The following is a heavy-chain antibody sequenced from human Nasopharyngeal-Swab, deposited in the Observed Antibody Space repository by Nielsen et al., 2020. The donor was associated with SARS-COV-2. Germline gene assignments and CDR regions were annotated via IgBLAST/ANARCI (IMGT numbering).Heavy chain of an antibody. J-gene: IGHJ4*02. V-gene: IGHV3-33*06. CDR1: GFTFSSYG. D-gene: IGHD6-13*01. Sequence: GESLKISCAASGFTFSSYGMHWVRQAPGKGLEWVAVIWYDGSNKYYADSVKGRFTISRDNSKNALYLQMNSLRAEDTAVYYCAKEERSSSWYVTFDYWGQGTLVTVSS. CDR3: AKEERSSSWYVTFDY. CDR2: IWYDGSNK.